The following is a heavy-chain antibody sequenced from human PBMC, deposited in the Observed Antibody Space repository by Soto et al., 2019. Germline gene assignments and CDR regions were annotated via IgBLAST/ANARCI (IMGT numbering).Heavy chain of an antibody. D-gene: IGHD3-10*01. Sequence: ASVKVSCKASGYTFTGYYMHWVRQAPGQGLEWMGWINPNSGGTNYAQKFQGWVTMTRDTSISTAYMELSRLRSDDTAVYYCARGGSGISSLYYFDYWGQGTLVTVSS. J-gene: IGHJ4*02. CDR3: ARGGSGISSLYYFDY. V-gene: IGHV1-2*04. CDR1: GYTFTGYY. CDR2: INPNSGGT.